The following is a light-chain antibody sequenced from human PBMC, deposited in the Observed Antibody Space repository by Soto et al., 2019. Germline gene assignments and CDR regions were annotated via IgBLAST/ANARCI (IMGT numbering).Light chain of an antibody. V-gene: IGLV2-23*01. CDR1: NSEIGTYNL. CDR2: EGI. Sequence: QSVLPQPASVAGSSGRSITISCTGTNSEIGTYNLVSWYQHYPGKAPKLMIYEGIKRPSGVSNRFSGSKSGNTAFLTISGLQAEDEADYYCCSYAGSYSNYVFGTGNKVNV. CDR3: CSYAGSYSNYV. J-gene: IGLJ1*01.